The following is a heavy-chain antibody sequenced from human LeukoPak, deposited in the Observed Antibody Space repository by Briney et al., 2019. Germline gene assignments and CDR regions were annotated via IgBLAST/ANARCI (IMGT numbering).Heavy chain of an antibody. J-gene: IGHJ4*02. V-gene: IGHV3-48*02. Sequence: GGSLRLSCAASGFTFSSYSMNWVRQAPGKGLEWVSYISSSSTIYYADSVKGRFTISRDNAKNSLYLQMNSLRDEDTAVYYCARDSRAAAGRPFDYWGQGTLVTVSS. CDR1: GFTFSSYS. D-gene: IGHD6-13*01. CDR3: ARDSRAAAGRPFDY. CDR2: ISSSSTI.